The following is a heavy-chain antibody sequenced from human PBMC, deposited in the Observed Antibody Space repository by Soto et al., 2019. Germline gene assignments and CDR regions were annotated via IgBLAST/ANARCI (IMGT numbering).Heavy chain of an antibody. CDR1: GYPVTAYY. D-gene: IGHD3-3*01. CDR3: ARGGGVGVAGSAAFDM. V-gene: IGHV1-2*02. CDR2: INPATGAA. J-gene: IGHJ3*02. Sequence: QLHLVQSGAVVKKPGASVTVSCSASGYPVTAYYMHWVRQAPGRGLEWMGGINPATGAAKYTQTFQGRVPMTRDTATSTVFMGLSGLTSGDTAVFYCARGGGVGVAGSAAFDMWGQGTLVTVSS.